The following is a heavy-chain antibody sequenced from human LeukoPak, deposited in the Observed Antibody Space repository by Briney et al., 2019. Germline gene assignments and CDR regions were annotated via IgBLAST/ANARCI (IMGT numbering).Heavy chain of an antibody. D-gene: IGHD6-19*01. CDR2: IRYDGSNK. CDR1: GSTFSSYG. CDR3: AKDHRYSSGCAFDY. Sequence: QPGGSLRLSCAASGSTFSSYGMHWVRQAPGKGLEWVAFIRYDGSNKYYADSVKGRFTISRDNSKNTLYLQMNSLRAEDTAVYYCAKDHRYSSGCAFDYWGQGTLVTVSS. J-gene: IGHJ4*02. V-gene: IGHV3-30*02.